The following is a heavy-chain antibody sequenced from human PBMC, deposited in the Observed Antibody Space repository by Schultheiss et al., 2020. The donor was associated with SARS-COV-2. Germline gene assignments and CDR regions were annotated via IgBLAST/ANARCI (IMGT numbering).Heavy chain of an antibody. CDR1: GFTFSSYA. V-gene: IGHV4-59*12. CDR3: ARGPHYDSSGTS. Sequence: GSLRLSCAASGFTFSSYAMSWIRQPPGKGLEWIGYIYYSGSTYYNPSLKSRVTISVDTSKNQFSLKLSSVTAADTAVYYCARGPHYDSSGTSWGQGTLVIVSS. J-gene: IGHJ4*02. CDR2: IYYSGST. D-gene: IGHD3-22*01.